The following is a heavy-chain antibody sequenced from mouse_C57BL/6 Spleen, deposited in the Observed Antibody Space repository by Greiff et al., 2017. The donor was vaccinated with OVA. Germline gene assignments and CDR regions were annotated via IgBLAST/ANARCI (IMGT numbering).Heavy chain of an antibody. V-gene: IGHV1-80*01. Sequence: QVQLQQSGAELVKPGASVKISCKASGYAFSSYWMNWVKQRPGKGLEWIGQIYPGDGDTNYNGKFKGKATLTADKSSSTAYMQLSSLTSEDSAVYFCARDYDYDVGYFDVWGTGTTVTVSS. CDR3: ARDYDYDVGYFDV. CDR1: GYAFSSYW. D-gene: IGHD2-4*01. CDR2: IYPGDGDT. J-gene: IGHJ1*03.